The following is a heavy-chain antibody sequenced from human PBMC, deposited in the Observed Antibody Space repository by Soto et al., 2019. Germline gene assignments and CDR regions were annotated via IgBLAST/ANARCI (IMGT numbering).Heavy chain of an antibody. J-gene: IGHJ4*02. Sequence: GGSLRLSCAASGFTFSTYAFHWVRQAPGKGLEWVTLISYDGNIKYSADSVKGRFTISRDNSKNTLYLQMNGLTAEDTAMYFCARDHRGYNYGRFDYWGQGTLVTVSS. CDR3: ARDHRGYNYGRFDY. CDR1: GFTFSTYA. V-gene: IGHV3-30-3*01. CDR2: ISYDGNIK. D-gene: IGHD5-18*01.